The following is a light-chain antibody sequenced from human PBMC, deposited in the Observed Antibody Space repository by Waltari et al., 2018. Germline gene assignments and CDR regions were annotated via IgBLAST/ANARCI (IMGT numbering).Light chain of an antibody. Sequence: SSELTQDPAVSVALGQTVRFTCQGDSLRTSYASWYQLKPGQAPVLVIYGKDKRPSGIPDRISGYSSGTTSSLTITGAQAEDEADYCCSSRNGRANHVVFAGGTKVTVL. J-gene: IGLJ3*02. V-gene: IGLV3-19*01. CDR3: SSRNGRANHVV. CDR1: SLRTSY. CDR2: GKD.